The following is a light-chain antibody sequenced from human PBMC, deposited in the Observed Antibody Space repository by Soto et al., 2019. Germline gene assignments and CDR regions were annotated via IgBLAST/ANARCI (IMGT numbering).Light chain of an antibody. CDR2: GAS. CDR1: QGVSSRY. J-gene: IGKJ5*01. V-gene: IGKV3-20*01. CDR3: QQYGSSPVT. Sequence: EIVLTQSPGTLSLSPGERATLSCRASQGVSSRYLAWYQQKPGQAPRPLIYGASSRATGIPDRFSGSGSETDFTLTISRLEPEDFAVYSCQQYGSSPVTFGRGTRLEIK.